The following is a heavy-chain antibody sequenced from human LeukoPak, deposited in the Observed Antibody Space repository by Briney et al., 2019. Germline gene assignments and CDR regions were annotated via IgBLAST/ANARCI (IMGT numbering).Heavy chain of an antibody. CDR2: INPNSGGT. CDR1: GYTFTGYY. V-gene: IGHV1-2*02. J-gene: IGHJ4*02. CDR3: ARDGGHYYDSSGYYYPFNY. D-gene: IGHD3-22*01. Sequence: GASVTVSCTASGYTFTGYYMHWVRQAPGQGLEWMGWINPNSGGTNYAQKFQGRVTMTRDTSFSTAYMELSRLRSDDTAVYYCARDGGHYYDSSGYYYPFNYWGQGTLVTVSS.